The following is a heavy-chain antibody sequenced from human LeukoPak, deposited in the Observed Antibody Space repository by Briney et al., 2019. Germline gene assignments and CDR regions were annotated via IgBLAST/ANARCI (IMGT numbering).Heavy chain of an antibody. J-gene: IGHJ1*01. Sequence: GGSLRLSCAASGFTFSSYSMNWVRQAPGKGLEWVSSISSSSSYIYYADSVKGRFTISRDNSKDTLYLQMNSLRAEDTAVYYCARDGSERALQYWGQGTLVTVSS. CDR3: ARDGSERALQY. CDR2: ISSSSSYI. V-gene: IGHV3-21*04. CDR1: GFTFSSYS.